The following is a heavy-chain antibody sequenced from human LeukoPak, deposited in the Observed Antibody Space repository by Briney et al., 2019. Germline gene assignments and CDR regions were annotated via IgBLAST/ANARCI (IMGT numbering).Heavy chain of an antibody. CDR3: ARGHARSSSWFDP. CDR2: MNPNSGNT. D-gene: IGHD6-13*01. V-gene: IGHV1-8*01. J-gene: IGHJ5*02. CDR1: GYTFTRYD. Sequence: ASVKVSCKASGYTFTRYDINWVPQATGQGLEWMGWMNPNSGNTGYAQKFQGRVTMTRNTSISTAYMELSSLRSEDTAVYYCARGHARSSSWFDPWGQGTLVTVSS.